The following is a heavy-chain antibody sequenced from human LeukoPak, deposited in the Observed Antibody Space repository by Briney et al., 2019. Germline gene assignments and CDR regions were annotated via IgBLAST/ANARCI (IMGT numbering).Heavy chain of an antibody. CDR2: ISYDGSNK. J-gene: IGHJ4*02. CDR3: ARGSPYYYDSSGTPFDY. D-gene: IGHD3-22*01. V-gene: IGHV3-30-3*01. CDR1: GFTFSSYA. Sequence: GGSLRLSCAASGFTFSSYAMHWVRQAPGKGLEWVAVISYDGSNKYYADSVKGRFTISRDNSKNTLYLQMNSLRAEDTAVYYCARGSPYYYDSSGTPFDYWGQGTLVTVSP.